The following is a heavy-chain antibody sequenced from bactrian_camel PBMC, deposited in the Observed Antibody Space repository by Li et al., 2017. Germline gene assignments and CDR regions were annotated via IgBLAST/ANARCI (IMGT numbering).Heavy chain of an antibody. Sequence: VQLVESGGGSVQAGGSLRLSCEISLYIYSSYCMGWFRQAPGKEREAVATIDTDGSPSYADPVKGRFVISKDNAKNTVHLQMNSLKPEDTAMYYCAARGPYCYTKLSVRDFTYWGQGTQVTVS. CDR1: LYIYSSYC. CDR2: IDTDGSP. V-gene: IGHV3S53*01. J-gene: IGHJ6*01. CDR3: AARGPYCYTKLSVRDFTY. D-gene: IGHD2*01.